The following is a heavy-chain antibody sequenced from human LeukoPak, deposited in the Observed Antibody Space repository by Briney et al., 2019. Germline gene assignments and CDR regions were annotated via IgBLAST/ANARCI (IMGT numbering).Heavy chain of an antibody. D-gene: IGHD5/OR15-5a*01. CDR2: IYYSGST. Sequence: SETLSLTCTVSGXSXXSYYWSWIRQPPXXXXEWIGYIYYSGSTPSTPSLTSRVTISVDTSKNQFSLKLSSVTAADTAVYYCAKYVSTGWFDPWGQGNLVTVSS. CDR1: GXSXXSYY. V-gene: IGHV4-59*08. CDR3: AKYVSTGWFDP. J-gene: IGHJ5*02.